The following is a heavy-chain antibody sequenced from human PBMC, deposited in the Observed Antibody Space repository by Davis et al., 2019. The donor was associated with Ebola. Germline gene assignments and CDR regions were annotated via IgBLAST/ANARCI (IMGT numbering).Heavy chain of an antibody. V-gene: IGHV1-2*02. CDR1: GYTFTGYY. CDR2: INPNSGGT. Sequence: ASVKVSCKASGYTFTGYYMHWVRQAPGQGLEWMGWINPNSGGTNYAQKFQGRVTMTRDTSISTAYMELSRLRSDDTAVYYCARELYYYDSSGVRAFDIWGQGTMVTVSS. J-gene: IGHJ3*02. D-gene: IGHD3-22*01. CDR3: ARELYYYDSSGVRAFDI.